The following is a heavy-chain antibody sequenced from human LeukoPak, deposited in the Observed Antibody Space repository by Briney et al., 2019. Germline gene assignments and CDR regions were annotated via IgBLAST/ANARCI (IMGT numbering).Heavy chain of an antibody. CDR3: ACASVIPYYLVDY. Sequence: PSETLSLTCAVYGGSFSGYYWSWIRQPPGKGLEWIGEINHSGSTNYNPSLKSRVTISVDTSKNQFSLKLSSVTAADTAVYYCACASVIPYYLVDYWGQGTLVTVSS. J-gene: IGHJ4*02. D-gene: IGHD3-10*01. V-gene: IGHV4-34*01. CDR1: GGSFSGYY. CDR2: INHSGST.